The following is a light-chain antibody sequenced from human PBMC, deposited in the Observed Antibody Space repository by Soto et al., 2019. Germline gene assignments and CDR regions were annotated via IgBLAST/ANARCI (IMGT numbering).Light chain of an antibody. J-gene: IGKJ5*01. CDR3: PPRHMPPIT. CDR1: QSFRGL. Sequence: EVVLTQSPVTLSLSPGERATLSCRASQSFRGLLAWYQQKPGQAPRLLIYDAYNRATGIPPRFSGSGSGTDFTLTISSLEPEDSGVEYCPPRHMPPITFAQGTRLEIK. CDR2: DAY. V-gene: IGKV3-11*01.